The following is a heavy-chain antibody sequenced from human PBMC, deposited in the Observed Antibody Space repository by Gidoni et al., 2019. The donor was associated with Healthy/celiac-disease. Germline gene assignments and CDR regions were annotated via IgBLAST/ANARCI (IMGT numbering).Heavy chain of an antibody. V-gene: IGHV3-23*01. Sequence: SCAASGFPFRSYAMSWVRQAPGKGLEWVSAISGIGGSTYYADSVKGRFTISRDNSKNTLYLQMNSLRAEDTAVYYCAKDISIYCSGGSCYDIAHGAFDIWGQGTMVTVSS. J-gene: IGHJ3*02. D-gene: IGHD2-15*01. CDR3: AKDISIYCSGGSCYDIAHGAFDI. CDR1: GFPFRSYA. CDR2: ISGIGGST.